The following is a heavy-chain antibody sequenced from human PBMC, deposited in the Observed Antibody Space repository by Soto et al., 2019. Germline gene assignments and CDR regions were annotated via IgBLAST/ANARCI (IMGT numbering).Heavy chain of an antibody. D-gene: IGHD1-1*01. CDR3: ARELEAPTGGMDV. CDR1: GGSISSGDYY. Sequence: SETLSLTCTVSGGSISSGDYYWSWIRQPPGKGLEWIGYIYYSGSTYYNPSLKSRVTISVDTSKNQFSLKLSSVTAADTAVYYCARELEAPTGGMDVWGQGTSVTAS. V-gene: IGHV4-30-4*01. J-gene: IGHJ6*02. CDR2: IYYSGST.